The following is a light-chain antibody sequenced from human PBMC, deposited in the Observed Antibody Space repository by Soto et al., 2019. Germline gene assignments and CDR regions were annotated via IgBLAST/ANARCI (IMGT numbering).Light chain of an antibody. J-gene: IGKJ1*01. CDR1: HSFDTF. V-gene: IGKV3-15*01. CDR2: DSS. CDR3: QHYNNWPPWT. Sequence: TALTQSPATLSLSPGERATLSCSASHSFDTFLAWYQQKPGQAPRLLIYDSSNRATGIPARFSGSGSGTEFTLTISTLQSEDFAIYYCQHYNNWPPWTFGQGTKVDI.